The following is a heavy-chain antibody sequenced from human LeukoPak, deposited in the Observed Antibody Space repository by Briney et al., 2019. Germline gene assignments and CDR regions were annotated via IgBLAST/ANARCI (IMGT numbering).Heavy chain of an antibody. V-gene: IGHV2-5*02. CDR1: GFSLSTSGVG. Sequence: SGPTLVKPTQTLTLTCTFSGFSLSTSGVGLSWFRQPPGKTLEGLALIYWDDYKRYCPSLKSTLTITKDTSKKQVVLTMTKMDPVDTCTYYCAHRRVGYCSSTSCLLGGAFDIWGQGTMVTVSS. CDR2: IYWDDYK. D-gene: IGHD2-2*01. CDR3: AHRRVGYCSSTSCLLGGAFDI. J-gene: IGHJ3*02.